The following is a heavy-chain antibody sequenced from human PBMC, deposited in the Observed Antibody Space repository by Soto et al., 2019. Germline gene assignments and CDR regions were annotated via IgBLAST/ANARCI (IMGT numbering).Heavy chain of an antibody. D-gene: IGHD1-26*01. Sequence: QVQLVESGGGVVQPGRSLRLSCAASGFSFSRYGMHWVRQAPGKGLEWVAVISYDGSKKYDADSVKGRFTISRDNSKNPLNLQMSNLRPEDTAVYYCVRDSISGSYYFYYYGMDVWGLGTTFTVSS. CDR2: ISYDGSKK. J-gene: IGHJ6*02. CDR3: VRDSISGSYYFYYYGMDV. CDR1: GFSFSRYG. V-gene: IGHV3-30*03.